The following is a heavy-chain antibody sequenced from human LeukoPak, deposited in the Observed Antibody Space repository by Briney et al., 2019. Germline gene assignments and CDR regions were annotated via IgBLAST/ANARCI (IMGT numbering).Heavy chain of an antibody. CDR1: GGSISSGSYY. CDR2: IYSSGST. J-gene: IGHJ5*02. D-gene: IGHD5-18*01. Sequence: PSETLSLTCTVSGGSISSGSYYWTWIRQPAGKGLEWIGRIYSSGSTNYNPSLKSRVTISEDTSKNQFSLKLSSVTAADTAVYYCAREGIQLWLRWFDPWGQGTLVTVSS. CDR3: AREGIQLWLRWFDP. V-gene: IGHV4-61*02.